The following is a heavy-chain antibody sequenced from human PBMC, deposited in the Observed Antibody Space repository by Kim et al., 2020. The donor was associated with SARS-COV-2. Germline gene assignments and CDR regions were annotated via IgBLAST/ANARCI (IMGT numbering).Heavy chain of an antibody. J-gene: IGHJ6*02. V-gene: IGHV3-11*05. Sequence: VEGRFTTSRDKAENSLYLEMNSLRAEDTAVYYCARDDSSSWYPLYGMDVWGQGTTVTVSS. CDR3: ARDDSSSWYPLYGMDV. D-gene: IGHD6-13*01.